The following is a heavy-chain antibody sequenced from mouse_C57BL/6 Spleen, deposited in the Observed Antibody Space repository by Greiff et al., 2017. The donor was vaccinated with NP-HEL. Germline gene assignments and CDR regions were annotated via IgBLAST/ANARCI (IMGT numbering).Heavy chain of an antibody. CDR1: GFTFSDYY. CDR2: ISNGGGST. CDR3: ARLYYYGSYAMDY. Sequence: EVKLLESGGGLVQPGGSLKLSCAASGFTFSDYYMYWVRQTPEKRLEWVAYISNGGGSTYYPDTVKGRFTISRDNAKNTLYLQMSRLKSEDTAMYYCARLYYYGSYAMDYWGQGTSVTVSS. D-gene: IGHD1-1*01. J-gene: IGHJ4*01. V-gene: IGHV5-12*01.